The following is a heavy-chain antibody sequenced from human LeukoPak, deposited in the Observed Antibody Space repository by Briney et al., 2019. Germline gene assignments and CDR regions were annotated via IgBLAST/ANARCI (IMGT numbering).Heavy chain of an antibody. J-gene: IGHJ4*02. CDR2: IWYDGSNK. CDR3: ARDGGYYYDSSGYYHFDY. CDR1: GFTFSSYG. V-gene: IGHV3-33*01. D-gene: IGHD3-22*01. Sequence: GGSLRLSCAASGFTFSSYGMHWVRQAPGKGLEWVAVIWYDGSNKYYADSVKGRFTISRDNSKNTLYLQMNSLRAEDTAVYYCARDGGYYYDSSGYYHFDYWGQGTLVTVSS.